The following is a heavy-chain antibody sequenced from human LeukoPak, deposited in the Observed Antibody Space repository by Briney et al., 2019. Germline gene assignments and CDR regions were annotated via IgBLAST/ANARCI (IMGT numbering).Heavy chain of an antibody. Sequence: SETLSLICTVSDDSISSYYWNWIRQPPGKGLEWIGCIYYSGSTNYNPSLKSRVTISVDTSKNQFSLKVNSVTAADTAIYYCARGQPRVYHAFDIWGQGTMVTVSS. CDR3: ARGQPRVYHAFDI. D-gene: IGHD6-6*01. V-gene: IGHV4-59*01. J-gene: IGHJ3*02. CDR2: IYYSGST. CDR1: DDSISSYY.